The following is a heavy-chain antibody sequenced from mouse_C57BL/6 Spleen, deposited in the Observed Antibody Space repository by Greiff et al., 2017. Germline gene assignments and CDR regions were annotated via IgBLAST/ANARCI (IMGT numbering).Heavy chain of an antibody. CDR2: LDPETGGT. CDR3: TRTTTVVAPYFDV. D-gene: IGHD1-1*01. Sequence: QVQLQQSGAELVRPGASVTLSCKASGYTFTDYEMHWVKQTPVHGLEWIGALDPETGGTAYNQKFKGKAILTADKSSSTAYMELRSLTSEDSAVYYCTRTTTVVAPYFDVWGTGTTVTVSS. J-gene: IGHJ1*03. CDR1: GYTFTDYE. V-gene: IGHV1-15*01.